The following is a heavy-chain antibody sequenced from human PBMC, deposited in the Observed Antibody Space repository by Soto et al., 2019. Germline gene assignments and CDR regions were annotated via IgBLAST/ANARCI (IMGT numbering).Heavy chain of an antibody. CDR1: GGSISSGGYY. J-gene: IGHJ5*02. CDR3: ARTFYDFSFDP. Sequence: PSETLSLTCTVSGGSISSGGYYWSWIRQHPGKGLEWIGYIYYSGSTYYNPSLKSRVTISVDTSKNQFSLKLSSVTAADTAVYYCARTFYDFSFDPWGQGTLVTVSS. CDR2: IYYSGST. D-gene: IGHD3-3*01. V-gene: IGHV4-31*03.